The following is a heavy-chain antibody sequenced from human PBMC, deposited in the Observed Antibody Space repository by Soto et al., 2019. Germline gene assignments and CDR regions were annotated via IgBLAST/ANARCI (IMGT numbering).Heavy chain of an antibody. J-gene: IGHJ4*02. D-gene: IGHD6-13*01. CDR2: ISGSGGST. CDR1: GFTFSSYA. V-gene: IGHV3-23*01. Sequence: PGGSLRLSCAASGFTFSSYAMSWVRQAPGKGLEWVSAISGSGGSTYYADSVKGRFTISRDNSKNTLYLQMNSLRAEDTAVYYCAKPPGYSSSWYVSDYWGQGTLVTVSS. CDR3: AKPPGYSSSWYVSDY.